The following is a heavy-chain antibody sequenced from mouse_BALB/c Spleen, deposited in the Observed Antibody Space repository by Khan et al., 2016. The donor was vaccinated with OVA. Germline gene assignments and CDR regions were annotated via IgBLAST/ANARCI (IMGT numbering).Heavy chain of an antibody. V-gene: IGHV1S136*01. J-gene: IGHJ3*01. D-gene: IGHD1-1*01. Sequence: EVQLQESGPELVKPGASVKMSCKASGYTFTSYVMHWVKQKPRQGLEWIGYISPNSDGSKYNEKFRGKATLTSDKSSSTAYTELSSLTSEDSAVYDCLGSLFCYGSAYEGFAYWGQGTLVTVSA. CDR2: ISPNSDGS. CDR1: GYTFTSYV. CDR3: LGSLFCYGSAYEGFAY.